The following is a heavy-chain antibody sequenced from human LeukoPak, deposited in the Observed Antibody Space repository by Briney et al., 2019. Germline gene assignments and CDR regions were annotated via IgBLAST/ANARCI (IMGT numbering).Heavy chain of an antibody. Sequence: PGGSLRLSCAASGFTFSSYGMHWVRQAPGKGLEWVAVIWYDGSNKYYADSVKGRFTISRDNSKNTLYLQMNSLRAEDTAVYYCARAGGISGNDYHYWGQGTLVTVSS. V-gene: IGHV3-33*01. J-gene: IGHJ4*02. CDR1: GFTFSSYG. CDR2: IWYDGSNK. CDR3: ARAGGISGNDYHY. D-gene: IGHD5-12*01.